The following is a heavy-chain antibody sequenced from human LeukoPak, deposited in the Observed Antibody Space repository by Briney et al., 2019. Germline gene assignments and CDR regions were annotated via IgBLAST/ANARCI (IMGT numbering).Heavy chain of an antibody. CDR1: GGSISSYY. CDR3: ARALGIFFDY. V-gene: IGHV4-59*12. CDR2: IYYSGST. D-gene: IGHD3-3*01. J-gene: IGHJ4*02. Sequence: SETLSLTCTVSGGSISSYYWSWIRQPPGKGLEWIGYIYYSGSTNYNPSLKSRVTMSVDTSKNQFSLKLSSVTAADTAVYYCARALGIFFDYWGQGTLVTVSS.